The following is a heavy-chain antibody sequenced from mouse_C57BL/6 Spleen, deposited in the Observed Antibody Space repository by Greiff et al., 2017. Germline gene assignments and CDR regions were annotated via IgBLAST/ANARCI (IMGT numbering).Heavy chain of an antibody. CDR2: IHPNSGST. V-gene: IGHV1-64*01. Sequence: QVQLQQPGAELVKPGASVTLSCKASGYTFTSSWMHWVKQRPGQGLEWIGIIHPNSGSTNYNEKFKSKATLTVDTSSSTAYMQLSSLTSEDSAVYYCARGTSGDYYFDYWGQGTTLTVSS. CDR1: GYTFTSSW. CDR3: ARGTSGDYYFDY. D-gene: IGHD2-13*01. J-gene: IGHJ2*01.